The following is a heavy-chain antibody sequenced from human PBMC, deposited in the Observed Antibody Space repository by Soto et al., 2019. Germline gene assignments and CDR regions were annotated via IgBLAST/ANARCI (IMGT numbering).Heavy chain of an antibody. CDR3: AREDILGVRSFDY. Sequence: GGSLRLSCAASGFTFSGYSVNWVRQAPGKGLEWVSYISSGSKTIYYAESVKGRFTVSRDNARNSQYLQMNSLRDEDTAVCYCAREDILGVRSFDYWGQGTLVTVSS. CDR2: ISSGSKTI. D-gene: IGHD3-9*01. V-gene: IGHV3-48*02. J-gene: IGHJ4*02. CDR1: GFTFSGYS.